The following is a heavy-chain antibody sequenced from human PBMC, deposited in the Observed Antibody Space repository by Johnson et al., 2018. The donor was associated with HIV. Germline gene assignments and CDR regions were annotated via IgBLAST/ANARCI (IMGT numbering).Heavy chain of an antibody. Sequence: QEKLVESGGGVVQPGRSLRLSCAASGFTFSSYAMHWVRQAPGKGLEWVAVISYDGSNKYYADSVKGRFTISRDNSKNTLYLQMNSLRAEDTAVYYCARVITRREYYYDSSGYRWEAFDIWGQGTMVTVSS. J-gene: IGHJ3*02. CDR3: ARVITRREYYYDSSGYRWEAFDI. D-gene: IGHD3-22*01. CDR1: GFTFSSYA. V-gene: IGHV3-30*04. CDR2: ISYDGSNK.